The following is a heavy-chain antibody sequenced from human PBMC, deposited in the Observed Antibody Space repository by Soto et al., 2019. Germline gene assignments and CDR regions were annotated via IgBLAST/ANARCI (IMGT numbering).Heavy chain of an antibody. J-gene: IGHJ4*02. CDR1: GGSVSGDDYS. V-gene: IGHV4-30-2*01. Sequence: TLSLTCAAAGGSVSGDDYSWSWLRQPPGKGLEWIGYIYHGGTTYYNPSLKSRLTISVDRSKNQFSLKLTSVTAADTAVYYCARGGYSYGYWGLDSWGQGTLVPVPS. D-gene: IGHD5-18*01. CDR3: ARGGYSYGYWGLDS. CDR2: IYHGGTT.